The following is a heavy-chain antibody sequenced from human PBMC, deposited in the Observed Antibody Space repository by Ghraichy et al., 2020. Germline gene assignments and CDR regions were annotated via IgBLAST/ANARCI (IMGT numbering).Heavy chain of an antibody. D-gene: IGHD3-16*01. CDR3: VTDIVPGGCDH. J-gene: IGHJ4*02. CDR2: IFWNSGDT. CDR1: GFRFPDYA. Sequence: SLNISCIASGFRFPDYAVHWVRQPPGKGLEWVSGIFWNSGDTGYVDSVKGRFTVSRDKAKNSVFLQMSSLRPEDTAVYFCVTDIVPGGCDHWGQGTLVTVSA. V-gene: IGHV3-9*01.